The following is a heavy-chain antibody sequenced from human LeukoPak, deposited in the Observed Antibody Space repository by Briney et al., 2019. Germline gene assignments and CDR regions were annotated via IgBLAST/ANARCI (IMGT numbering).Heavy chain of an antibody. CDR2: IGDTT. J-gene: IGHJ5*02. Sequence: GGSLRLSCAGSGFTFSNHAMSWVRQAPGKGLEWVSSIGDTTYYADSVKGRFIISRDNSKNTLYLQMNSLRADDTAVYYCVKRGEEGSWGQGTLVIVS. V-gene: IGHV3-23*01. CDR1: GFTFSNHA. D-gene: IGHD4-17*01. CDR3: VKRGEEGS.